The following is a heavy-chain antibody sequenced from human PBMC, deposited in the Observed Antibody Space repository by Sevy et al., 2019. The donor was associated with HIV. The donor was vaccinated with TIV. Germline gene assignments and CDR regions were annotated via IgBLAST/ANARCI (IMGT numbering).Heavy chain of an antibody. D-gene: IGHD3-22*01. CDR2: ISSSSSYI. Sequence: GGSLRLSCAASGFTFSSYSMNWVRQAPGNGLEWVSSISSSSSYIYYADSVKGRFTISRDNAKNSLYLQMNSLRAEDTAVYYCARDGYYYDSSGSDYSGQGTLVTVSS. CDR1: GFTFSSYS. J-gene: IGHJ4*02. CDR3: ARDGYYYDSSGSDY. V-gene: IGHV3-21*01.